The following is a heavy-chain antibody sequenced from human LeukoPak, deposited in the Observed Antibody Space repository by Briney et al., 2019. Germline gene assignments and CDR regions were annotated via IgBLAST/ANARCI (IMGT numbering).Heavy chain of an antibody. CDR2: IKQDGSEK. J-gene: IGHJ4*02. D-gene: IGHD3-22*01. V-gene: IGHV3-7*01. CDR1: GFTFSSYW. CDR3: ARALHYYDSSGYYTPAGY. Sequence: GGSLRLSCAASGFTFSSYWMSWVRQAPGKGRGWVANIKQDGSEKYYVDSVKGRFTISRDNSKNTLYLQMNSLRAEDTAVYYCARALHYYDSSGYYTPAGYWGQGTLVTVSS.